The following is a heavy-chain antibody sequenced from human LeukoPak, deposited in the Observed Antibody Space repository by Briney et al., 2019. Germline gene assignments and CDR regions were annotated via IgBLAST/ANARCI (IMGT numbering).Heavy chain of an antibody. CDR3: ARTLLTGFYMPPGY. CDR1: GYTFSNYY. CDR2: INPSDDDI. J-gene: IGHJ4*02. D-gene: IGHD3-9*01. Sequence: GSVTVSCKASGYTFSNYYINWVRQAPGQGLEGMGEINPSDDDIMYAQKFQDRVTMTSDTSTSAVYMELSSLRSEDTAVYYCARTLLTGFYMPPGYWGQGSLVTVSS. V-gene: IGHV1-46*01.